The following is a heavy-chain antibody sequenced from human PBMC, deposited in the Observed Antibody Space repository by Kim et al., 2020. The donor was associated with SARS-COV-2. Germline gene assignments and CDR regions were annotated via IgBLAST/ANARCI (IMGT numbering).Heavy chain of an antibody. Sequence: SVKVSCKASGFTFSTSAVQWVRQARGQRLEWMGWIVVGSGNTNYAQKFQGRLTINRDMSTSTAYMGLSSLRSEDTAVYFCAAEGPEDFFDYWGQGTLLTVS. CDR3: AAEGPEDFFDY. CDR2: IVVGSGNT. CDR1: GFTFSTSA. J-gene: IGHJ4*02. V-gene: IGHV1-58*01.